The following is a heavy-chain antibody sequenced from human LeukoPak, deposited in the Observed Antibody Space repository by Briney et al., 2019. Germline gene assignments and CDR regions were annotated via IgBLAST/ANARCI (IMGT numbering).Heavy chain of an antibody. CDR2: IYTSGSS. CDR1: GDSISSGSYY. Sequence: SETLSLTCTVSGDSISSGSYYWSWIRQPAGKGLEWIGRIYTSGSSNYNPSLKSRVTISVDTSKNQFSLKLSSVTAADTAVYYCAIHYYDSSGYYYANWFDPWGQGTLVTVS. J-gene: IGHJ5*02. CDR3: AIHYYDSSGYYYANWFDP. V-gene: IGHV4-61*02. D-gene: IGHD3-22*01.